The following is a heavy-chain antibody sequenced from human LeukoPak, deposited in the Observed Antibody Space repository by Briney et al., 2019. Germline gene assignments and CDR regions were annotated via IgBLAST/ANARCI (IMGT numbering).Heavy chain of an antibody. CDR1: GFIVGDDY. Sequence: GGSLRLSCAASGFIVGDDYLNWVRQAPGKGLEWVSIIYSGGRTEYAGSVKGRFTISRDFSKNTLCLQMDSLTAEDTAVYYCARAAATGTYSYAFNTWGQGTLVTVSS. J-gene: IGHJ4*03. V-gene: IGHV3-53*01. CDR3: ARAAATGTYSYAFNT. CDR2: IYSGGRT. D-gene: IGHD1-1*01.